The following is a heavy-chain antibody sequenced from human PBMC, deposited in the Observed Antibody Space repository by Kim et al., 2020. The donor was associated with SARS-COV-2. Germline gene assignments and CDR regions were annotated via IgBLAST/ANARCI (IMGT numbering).Heavy chain of an antibody. D-gene: IGHD3-10*01. J-gene: IGHJ6*02. Sequence: SETLSLTCTVSGGSISSYYWSWIRQPPGKGLEWIGYIYYSGSTNYNPSLKSRVTISVDTTKNQFSLKLSSVTTADTAVYYCARVGVRGVSYYYYGMDVCGQGTTVTVYS. CDR3: ARVGVRGVSYYYYGMDV. CDR1: GGSISSYY. CDR2: IYYSGST. V-gene: IGHV4-59*01.